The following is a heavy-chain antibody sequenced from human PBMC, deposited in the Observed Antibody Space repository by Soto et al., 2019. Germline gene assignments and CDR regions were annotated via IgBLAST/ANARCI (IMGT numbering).Heavy chain of an antibody. CDR1: GFTFSSYG. V-gene: IGHV3-30*18. Sequence: LRLSFAASGFTFSSYGMHWVRQAPGKGLEWVAVISYDGSNEYYADSVKGRFTISRDNSKNTLYLQMNSLRAEDTAVYYCAKELSFYNYYGMDVWGQGTTVTVSS. CDR3: AKELSFYNYYGMDV. J-gene: IGHJ6*02. D-gene: IGHD3-10*01. CDR2: ISYDGSNE.